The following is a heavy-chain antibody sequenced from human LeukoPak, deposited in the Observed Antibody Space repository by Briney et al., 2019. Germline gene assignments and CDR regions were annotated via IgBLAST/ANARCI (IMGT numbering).Heavy chain of an antibody. CDR2: FDPEDGET. D-gene: IGHD3-9*01. CDR1: GYTLTELP. J-gene: IGHJ5*02. V-gene: IGHV1-24*01. CDR3: ATVDVLRYFDWLTFGQRATNWFDP. Sequence: ASVKVSCKASGYTLTELPMHWVRQAPGKGLEWMGGFDPEDGETIYAQKFQGRVTMTEDTSTDTAYMELSSLRSEDTAVYYCATVDVLRYFDWLTFGQRATNWFDPWGQGTLVTVSS.